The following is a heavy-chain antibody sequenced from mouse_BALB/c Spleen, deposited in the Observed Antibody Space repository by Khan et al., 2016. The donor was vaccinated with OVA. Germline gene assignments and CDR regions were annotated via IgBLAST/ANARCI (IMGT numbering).Heavy chain of an antibody. CDR2: ISDGGSYT. CDR3: ARAGYGGFAY. CDR1: GFTFSDYY. V-gene: IGHV5-4*02. D-gene: IGHD1-1*02. Sequence: EVELVESGGGLVKPGGSLKLSCAASGFTFSDYYMYWVRQTPEKRLEWVATISDGGSYTYYPDSVKGRFTISRDNAKNNLYLQMSSLKSEDTAIYYGARAGYGGFAYWGQGTLVTDSA. J-gene: IGHJ3*01.